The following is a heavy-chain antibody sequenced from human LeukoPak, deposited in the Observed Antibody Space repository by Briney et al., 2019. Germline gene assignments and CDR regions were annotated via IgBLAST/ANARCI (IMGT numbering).Heavy chain of an antibody. CDR1: GFTFDDYG. V-gene: IGHV3-20*04. CDR3: ARVPAELFGGYDYYYYYYMDV. D-gene: IGHD3-16*01. J-gene: IGHJ6*03. CDR2: INWNGGST. Sequence: GGSLRLSCAASGFTFDDYGMSWVRQAPGKGLEWVSGINWNGGSTGYADSVKGRFTISRDNAKNSLYLQMNSLRAEDTAVYYCARVPAELFGGYDYYYYYYMDVWGKGTTVTVSS.